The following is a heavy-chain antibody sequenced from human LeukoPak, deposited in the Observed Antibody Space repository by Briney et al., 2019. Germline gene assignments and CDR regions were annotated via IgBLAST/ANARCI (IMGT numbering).Heavy chain of an antibody. J-gene: IGHJ6*02. CDR2: IYYSGST. V-gene: IGHV4-59*11. CDR1: GDSISSHY. D-gene: IGHD3-10*01. Sequence: PSETLSLTCTVSGDSISSHYWSWIRQPPGKGLEWIGYIYYSGSTNYNPSLKSRVTISVDTSKNQFSLKLSSVTAADTAVYYCARDSGRQNYYYYGMDVWGQGTTVTVSS. CDR3: ARDSGRQNYYYYGMDV.